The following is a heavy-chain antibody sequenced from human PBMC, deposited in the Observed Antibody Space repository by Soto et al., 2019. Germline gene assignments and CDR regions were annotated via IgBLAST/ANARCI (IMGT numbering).Heavy chain of an antibody. Sequence: GGSLRLSCAASGFTFSSYGMHWVRQAPGKGLEWVAVIWYDGSNKYYADSVKGRFTISRDNSKNTLYLQMNSLRAEDTAVYYCARNPWDYGSGSYYNRDEYYYGMDVWGQGTTVTVSS. CDR1: GFTFSSYG. V-gene: IGHV3-33*01. CDR3: ARNPWDYGSGSYYNRDEYYYGMDV. J-gene: IGHJ6*02. CDR2: IWYDGSNK. D-gene: IGHD3-10*01.